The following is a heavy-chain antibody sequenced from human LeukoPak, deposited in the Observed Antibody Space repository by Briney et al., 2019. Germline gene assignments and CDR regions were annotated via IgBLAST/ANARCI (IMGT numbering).Heavy chain of an antibody. J-gene: IGHJ4*02. Sequence: ASVKVSCKVSGYTLTELSMHWVRQAPGQGLEWMGEIIPIFSTANYAQKFQGRVTITADESTSTAYMELSSLRSEDTAVYYCARDHEYYYDSSGYYYLDYWGQGTLVTVSS. CDR1: GYTLTELS. V-gene: IGHV1-69*13. CDR2: IIPIFSTA. D-gene: IGHD3-22*01. CDR3: ARDHEYYYDSSGYYYLDY.